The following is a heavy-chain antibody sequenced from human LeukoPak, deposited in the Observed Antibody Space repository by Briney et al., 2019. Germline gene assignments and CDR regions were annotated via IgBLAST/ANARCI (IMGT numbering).Heavy chain of an antibody. CDR3: ARYPRFYYDILTEALDV. CDR1: GFTFSSYE. Sequence: GGSLRLSCAASGFTFSSYEMNWVRQAPGKRLEWVSHISSSGSTIYYADSVKGRFTISRDNAKNSLYLQMNSLRAEDTAVYYCARYPRFYYDILTEALDVWGKGTTVTVSS. V-gene: IGHV3-48*03. CDR2: ISSSGSTI. J-gene: IGHJ6*04. D-gene: IGHD3-9*01.